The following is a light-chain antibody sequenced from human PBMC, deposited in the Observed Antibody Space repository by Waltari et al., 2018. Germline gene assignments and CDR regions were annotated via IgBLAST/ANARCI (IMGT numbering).Light chain of an antibody. CDR2: DAS. J-gene: IGKJ4*01. V-gene: IGKV3-11*01. CDR3: QQRSNCLT. Sequence: DIVLTQSPATLSLSPGERATLPCRASQSVSSDLAWYQQKPGQAPRRLIYDASNRATGIPARFSGSGSGTDFTLTISSLEPEDFAVYYCQQRSNCLTFGGGTKVEIK. CDR1: QSVSSD.